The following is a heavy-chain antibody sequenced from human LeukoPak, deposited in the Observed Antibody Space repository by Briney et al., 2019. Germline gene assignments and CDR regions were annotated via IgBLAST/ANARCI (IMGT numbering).Heavy chain of an antibody. V-gene: IGHV3-23*01. CDR1: GFTFSSYA. CDR3: GGYSGYRRVFDI. J-gene: IGHJ3*02. CDR2: ISGSGGST. D-gene: IGHD5-12*01. Sequence: GGSLRLSCAASGFTFSSYAMSWVRQAPGKGLEWVSAISGSGGSTYYADSVKGRFTISRDNSKNTLYLQMNSLRAEDTAVYYCGGYSGYRRVFDIWGQGTMVTVSS.